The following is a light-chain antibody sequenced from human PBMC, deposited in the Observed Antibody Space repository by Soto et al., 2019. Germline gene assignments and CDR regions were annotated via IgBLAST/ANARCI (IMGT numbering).Light chain of an antibody. CDR3: QDNHTRART. CDR1: QSVGSN. J-gene: IGKJ4*01. Sequence: EIVMTQSPATLSVSPGERATLSCRASQSVGSNLGWYQQKTGQAPRLLIYSASPRATGIPARFSGSGAGALFTPPISGLEPDDGACSYFQDNHTRARTFGEGTGLE. CDR2: SAS. V-gene: IGKV3-15*01.